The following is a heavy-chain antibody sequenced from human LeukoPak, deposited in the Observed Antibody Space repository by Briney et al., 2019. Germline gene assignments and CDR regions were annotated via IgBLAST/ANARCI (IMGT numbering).Heavy chain of an antibody. D-gene: IGHD3-22*01. J-gene: IGHJ3*01. CDR2: IRPTGVST. V-gene: IGHV1-46*01. Sequence: ASVKVSCMASGYTFTSFNVNWVRQAPGQGLEWMGVIRPTGVSTDYAQNFQGRVTMTSDTSTRTVYMELSSLRSEDTAVYYCARRAIYDNSGSYSDAFDFWGQGTLVTVSS. CDR3: ARRAIYDNSGSYSDAFDF. CDR1: GYTFTSFN.